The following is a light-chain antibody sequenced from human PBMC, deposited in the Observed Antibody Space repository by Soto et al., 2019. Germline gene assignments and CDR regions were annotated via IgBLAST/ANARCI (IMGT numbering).Light chain of an antibody. CDR3: QQRSNWPT. V-gene: IGKV3-11*01. Sequence: EIVLTQSPATLSLSPGERATLSCRARQSVSSYLAWYQQNPGQAARLLIYDASKRATGIPARFSGSGSGTDYTCTISSHEPEDFAIYYCQQRSNWPTCGGGTRVEIK. CDR1: QSVSSY. J-gene: IGKJ4*01. CDR2: DAS.